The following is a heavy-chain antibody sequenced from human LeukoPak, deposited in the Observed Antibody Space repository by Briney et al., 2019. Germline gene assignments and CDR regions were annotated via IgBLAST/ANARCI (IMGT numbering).Heavy chain of an antibody. D-gene: IGHD3-22*01. CDR2: IYHSGSP. CDR3: ARAIEGYYYDSSGYYYYYFDY. V-gene: IGHV4-4*02. J-gene: IGHJ4*02. CDR1: GGSISSNNW. Sequence: SGTLSLTCAVSGGSISSNNWWGWVRQPPGKGLEWIGEIYHSGSPNYNPSLKSRVTISVDKSRNHFSLNLSSVTAADTAVYYCARAIEGYYYDSSGYYYYYFDYWGQGTLVTVSS.